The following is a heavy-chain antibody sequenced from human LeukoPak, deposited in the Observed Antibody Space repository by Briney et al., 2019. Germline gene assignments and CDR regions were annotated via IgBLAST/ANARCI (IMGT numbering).Heavy chain of an antibody. J-gene: IGHJ5*02. CDR1: GFGFSDFT. CDR3: GKEGGA. D-gene: IGHD3-16*01. V-gene: IGHV3-23*01. CDR2: IGGRGGST. Sequence: GGSLRLSCASSGFGFSDFTMTWVRQAPGKGPDWVSAIGGRGGSTYYADSLGGRFTISRDNSKDMVYLQMNSLKIEDTATYYCGKEGGAWGQGTKVTVS.